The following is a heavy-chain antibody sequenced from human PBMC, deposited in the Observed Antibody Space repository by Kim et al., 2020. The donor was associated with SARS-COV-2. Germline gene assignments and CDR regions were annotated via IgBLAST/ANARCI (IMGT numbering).Heavy chain of an antibody. CDR1: GYTFTSYG. V-gene: IGHV1-18*01. CDR3: ARISRDGDYSWSYYYYGMDV. CDR2: ISAYNGNT. Sequence: ASVKVSCKASGYTFTSYGISWVRQAPGQGLEWMGWISAYNGNTNYAQKLQGRVTMTTDTSTSTAYMELRSLRSDDTAVYYCARISRDGDYSWSYYYYGMDVWGQGTTVTVSS. J-gene: IGHJ6*02. D-gene: IGHD4-17*01.